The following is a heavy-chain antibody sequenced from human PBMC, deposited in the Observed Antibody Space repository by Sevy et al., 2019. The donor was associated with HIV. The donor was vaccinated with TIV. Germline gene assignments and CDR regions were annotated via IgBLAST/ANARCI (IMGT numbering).Heavy chain of an antibody. D-gene: IGHD3-9*01. CDR2: IYTSGST. J-gene: IGHJ6*02. CDR1: GGSISSGSYY. Sequence: SETLSLTCTVSGGSISSGSYYWSWIRQPAGKGLEWIGRIYTSGSTNYNPSLKSRVTMSVDTSKNQFSLKLSSVTAADTAVYYCARDGFDWWGKYYYYYGMDVWGQGTTVTVSS. V-gene: IGHV4-61*02. CDR3: ARDGFDWWGKYYYYYGMDV.